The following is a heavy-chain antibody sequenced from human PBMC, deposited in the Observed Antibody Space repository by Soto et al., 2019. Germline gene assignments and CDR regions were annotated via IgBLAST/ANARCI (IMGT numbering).Heavy chain of an antibody. V-gene: IGHV4-34*01. CDR1: GGSFSAYS. D-gene: IGHD5-12*01. CDR2: INHFGST. J-gene: IGHJ4*02. CDR3: ARTSQWLRLGGFDY. Sequence: SETLSLTXAVYGGSFSAYSWSWIRQTPGKGLEWIGEINHFGSTNYNPSLKSRVTISVDTSKKRFSLKLNSVTAADTAVYYCARTSQWLRLGGFDYWGQGTLVTVLL.